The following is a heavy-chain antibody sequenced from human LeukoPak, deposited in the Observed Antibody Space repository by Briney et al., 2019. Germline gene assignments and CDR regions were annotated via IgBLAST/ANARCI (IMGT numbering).Heavy chain of an antibody. CDR3: ATQYSSSSYYFDY. V-gene: IGHV4-39*07. Sequence: SETLSLTCNVSGVSIKSNAHYWGWVRQPPGKGLEWIGSIFHSGSIYYNPSLKSRVTISVDTSKNQFSLKLSSVTAADTAVYYCATQYSSSSYYFDYWGQGTLVTASS. CDR2: IFHSGSI. CDR1: GVSIKSNAHY. J-gene: IGHJ4*02. D-gene: IGHD6-6*01.